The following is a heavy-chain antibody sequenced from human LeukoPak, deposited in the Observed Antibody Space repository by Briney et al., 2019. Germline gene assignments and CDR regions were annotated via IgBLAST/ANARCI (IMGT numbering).Heavy chain of an antibody. Sequence: GGSLRLSCAASGFTVSSNYMSWVRQAPGKGLEWVSVIYSGGSTYYAESAKGRFTISRDNSKNTLFLQMNGLRAEDTAVYYCARGSSGTYDMGYWGQGTLVTVSS. CDR2: IYSGGST. D-gene: IGHD1-26*01. CDR3: ARGSSGTYDMGY. V-gene: IGHV3-66*01. J-gene: IGHJ4*02. CDR1: GFTVSSNY.